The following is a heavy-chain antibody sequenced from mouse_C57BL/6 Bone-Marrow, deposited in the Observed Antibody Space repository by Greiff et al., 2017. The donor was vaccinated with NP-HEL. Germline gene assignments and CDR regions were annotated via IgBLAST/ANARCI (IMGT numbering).Heavy chain of an antibody. CDR3: ARSRDYSWFAY. V-gene: IGHV1-81*01. CDR2: IYPRSGNT. Sequence: QVQLQQSGAELARPGASVKLSCKASGYTFTSCGISWVKQRTGQGLEWIGEIYPRSGNTYYNEKFKGKATLTADKSSSTAYMELRSLTSEDSAVYFCARSRDYSWFAYWGQGTLVTVSA. D-gene: IGHD1-1*01. J-gene: IGHJ3*01. CDR1: GYTFTSCG.